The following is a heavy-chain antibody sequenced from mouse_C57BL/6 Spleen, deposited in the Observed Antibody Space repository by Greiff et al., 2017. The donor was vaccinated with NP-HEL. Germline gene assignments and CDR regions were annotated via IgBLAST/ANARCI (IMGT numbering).Heavy chain of an antibody. D-gene: IGHD1-1*01. V-gene: IGHV5-17*01. J-gene: IGHJ2*01. Sequence: EVKLVESGGGLVKPGGSLKLSCAASGFTFSDYGMHWVRQAPEKGLEWVAYISSGSSTIYYADTVKGRFTISRDNAKNTLFLQMTSLRSEDTAMYYRARGHYGSSYSFDYWGQGTTLTVSS. CDR1: GFTFSDYG. CDR2: ISSGSSTI. CDR3: ARGHYGSSYSFDY.